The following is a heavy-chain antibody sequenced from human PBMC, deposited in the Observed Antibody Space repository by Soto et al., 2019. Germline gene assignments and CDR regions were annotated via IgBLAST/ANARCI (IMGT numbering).Heavy chain of an antibody. D-gene: IGHD1-26*01. CDR1: GFSFSSVW. CDR2: IKYDGSEE. CDR3: VRDWGGSRSDAFDI. J-gene: IGHJ3*02. Sequence: GGSLRLSCVVSGFSFSSVWMTWVRQAPGKGLECVANIKYDGSEEYYVDSVKGRFTISRDNSKNTMYLQMNSLRAEDTAVYYCVRDWGGSRSDAFDIWGLGTLVTVSS. V-gene: IGHV3-7*01.